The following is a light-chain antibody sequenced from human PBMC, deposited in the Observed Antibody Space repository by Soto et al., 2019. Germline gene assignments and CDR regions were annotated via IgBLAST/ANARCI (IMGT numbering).Light chain of an antibody. CDR3: KQSHSSPLS. CDR2: TAY. J-gene: IGKJ4*01. Sequence: IQMTQSPSSLSASVGDRVTITCRASQSISRNLNWYQQKPGKAHELLIYTAYNLQSGVQSRFSGSGSGTDFALTIRSLQPEDSAVYYCKQSHSSPLSFGGGTKVDI. V-gene: IGKV1-39*01. CDR1: QSISRN.